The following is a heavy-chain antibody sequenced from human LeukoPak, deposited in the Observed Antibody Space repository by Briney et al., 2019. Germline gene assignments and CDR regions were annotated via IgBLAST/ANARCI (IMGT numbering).Heavy chain of an antibody. CDR1: GGSISSGSYY. CDR3: VRDRELGY. J-gene: IGHJ4*02. D-gene: IGHD3-16*01. CDR2: IYQSGST. V-gene: IGHV4-61*01. Sequence: SETLSLTCTVSGGSISSGSYYWSWIRQPPGKGLEWIGYIYQSGSTDYNPSLKSRVTISADTSKNQFSLKLSSVTAADTAMYYCVRDRELGYWGQGILVTVSS.